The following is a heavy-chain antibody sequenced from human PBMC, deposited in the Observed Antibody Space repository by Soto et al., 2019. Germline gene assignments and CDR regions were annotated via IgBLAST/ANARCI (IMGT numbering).Heavy chain of an antibody. Sequence: PGESLKISCKGSGYSFTSYWISWVRQMPGKGLEWMGRIDPSDSYTNYSPSFQGHVTISADKSISTAYLQWSSLKASDTAMYYCARHGSYYLYYFDYWGQGTLVTVSS. D-gene: IGHD1-26*01. J-gene: IGHJ4*02. V-gene: IGHV5-10-1*01. CDR2: IDPSDSYT. CDR3: ARHGSYYLYYFDY. CDR1: GYSFTSYW.